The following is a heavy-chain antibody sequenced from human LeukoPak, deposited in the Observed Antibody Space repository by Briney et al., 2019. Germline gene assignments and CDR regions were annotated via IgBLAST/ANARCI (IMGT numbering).Heavy chain of an antibody. CDR2: INAGNGDT. CDR3: ARDQGKDYMDV. CDR1: GYTFTSNA. V-gene: IGHV1-3*03. Sequence: ASVKVSCKASGYTFTSNAVHWVRQAPGQRLEWMGRINAGNGDTKYSQEFQGRVTITRDTSATTAYMELSSLRSEDMAVYYCARDQGKDYMDVWGKGTTVTVSS. J-gene: IGHJ6*03.